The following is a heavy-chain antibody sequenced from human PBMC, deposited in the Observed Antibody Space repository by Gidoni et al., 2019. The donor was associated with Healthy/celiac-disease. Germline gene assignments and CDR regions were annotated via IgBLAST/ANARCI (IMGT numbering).Heavy chain of an antibody. D-gene: IGHD3-16*01. CDR1: GFTVSRYG. J-gene: IGHJ4*02. V-gene: IGHV3-30*18. Sequence: QVQQVESGGGVVQPGRSLRLSCAASGFTVSRYGMPLVPQAPGKGLEWVAVISYDGSNKYYADAVKGRFTISRDNSKNTLYLQMNSLRAEDTAVYYCAKARGDYVWGSYASESDYFDYWGQGTLVTVSS. CDR2: ISYDGSNK. CDR3: AKARGDYVWGSYASESDYFDY.